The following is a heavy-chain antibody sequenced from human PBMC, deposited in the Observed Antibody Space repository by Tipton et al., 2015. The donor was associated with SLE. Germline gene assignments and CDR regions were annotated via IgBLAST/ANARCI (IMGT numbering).Heavy chain of an antibody. CDR2: ISGSGDRT. D-gene: IGHD1-26*01. V-gene: IGHV3-23*01. Sequence: SLRLSCAASGFTVSSSYMSWVRQAPGKGLEWVSAISGSGDRTYYTNSVKGRFTISRDNSKNTLYLQVNSLRAEDTAVYFCAKGSEWELGYYFDYWGQGTLVTVSS. CDR3: AKGSEWELGYYFDY. J-gene: IGHJ4*02. CDR1: GFTVSSSY.